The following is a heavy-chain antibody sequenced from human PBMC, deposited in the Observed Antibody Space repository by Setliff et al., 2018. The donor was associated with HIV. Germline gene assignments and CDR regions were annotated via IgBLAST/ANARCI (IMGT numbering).Heavy chain of an antibody. J-gene: IGHJ4*02. V-gene: IGHV4-4*07. CDR1: GGAMNNNY. CDR2: IYIRGT. CDR3: ARGSWGSWRFDY. D-gene: IGHD6-13*01. Sequence: PSETLSLTCTVSGGAMNNNYWGWIRQPAGKGLEWIGRIYIRGTNYNPSLKTRLTMSLDTSSNQFSLNLNSVTAADTAVYYCARGSWGSWRFDYWGQGALVTVSS.